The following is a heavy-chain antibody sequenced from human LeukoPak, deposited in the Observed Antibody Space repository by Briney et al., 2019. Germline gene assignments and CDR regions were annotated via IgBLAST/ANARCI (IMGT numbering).Heavy chain of an antibody. Sequence: GGSLRLSCAASGFSFSTYRMHWVRQAPGKGLVWLSRISSDGSSTTYADSVQGRFTISRDNAKNTLYLQMNSQRAEDTAVYYCARVGLHCSGGSCYDYWGQGTLVTVSS. D-gene: IGHD2-15*01. CDR1: GFSFSTYR. CDR3: ARVGLHCSGGSCYDY. J-gene: IGHJ4*02. V-gene: IGHV3-74*01. CDR2: ISSDGSST.